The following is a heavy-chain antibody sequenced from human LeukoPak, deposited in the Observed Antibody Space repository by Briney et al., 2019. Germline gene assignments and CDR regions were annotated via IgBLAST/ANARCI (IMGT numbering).Heavy chain of an antibody. CDR3: ARHPSGYSSGWYLY. D-gene: IGHD6-19*01. V-gene: IGHV5-51*01. Sequence: GGSLQISCQGSGYNFTSYWIGWGRQLPGKGLEWMGIIYPGDSDTRYSPSFQGQVTISADKSISTAYLQWSSLKASDTAMYYCARHPSGYSSGWYLYWGQGTLVTVSS. CDR1: GYNFTSYW. J-gene: IGHJ4*02. CDR2: IYPGDSDT.